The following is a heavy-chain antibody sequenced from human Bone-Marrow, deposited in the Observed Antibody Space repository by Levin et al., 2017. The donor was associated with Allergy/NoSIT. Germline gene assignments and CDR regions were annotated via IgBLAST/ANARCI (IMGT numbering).Heavy chain of an antibody. CDR2: IKSKTDGGTT. Sequence: GGSLRLSCAASGFTFSNAWMSWVRQAPGKGLEWVGRIKSKTDGGTTDYAAPVKGRFTISRDDSKNTLYLQMNSLKTEDTAVYYCTTAVTTVSDFDYWYFDLWGRGTLVTVSS. V-gene: IGHV3-15*01. CDR1: GFTFSNAW. D-gene: IGHD4-17*01. J-gene: IGHJ2*01. CDR3: TTAVTTVSDFDYWYFDL.